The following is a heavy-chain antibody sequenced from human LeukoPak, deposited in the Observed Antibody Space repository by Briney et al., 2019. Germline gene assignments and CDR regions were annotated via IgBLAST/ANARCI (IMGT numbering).Heavy chain of an antibody. CDR3: ARRGVAAAGEDADFDY. D-gene: IGHD6-13*01. CDR1: GGSISSSSYY. Sequence: SETLSLTCTVSGGSISSSSYYWGWIRQPPGKGLECIGSIYYSGSTYYNPSLKSRVTISVDTSKNQFSLKLSSVTAADTAVYYCARRGVAAAGEDADFDYWGQGTLVTVSS. J-gene: IGHJ4*02. CDR2: IYYSGST. V-gene: IGHV4-39*01.